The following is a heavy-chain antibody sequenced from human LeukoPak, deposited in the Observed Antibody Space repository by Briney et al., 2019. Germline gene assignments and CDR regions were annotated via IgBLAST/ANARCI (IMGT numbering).Heavy chain of an antibody. CDR1: GRTFSNYD. Sequence: ASVKVSCKASGRTFSNYDINWVRQATGQGLEWMGWMNPNSGNTGYAQKFQGRVTMTRNTSINTAYMELSSLASEDTAVYYCARRADYYDSSAYYYWGQGTLVTVSS. CDR2: MNPNSGNT. J-gene: IGHJ4*02. V-gene: IGHV1-8*01. CDR3: ARRADYYDSSAYYY. D-gene: IGHD3-22*01.